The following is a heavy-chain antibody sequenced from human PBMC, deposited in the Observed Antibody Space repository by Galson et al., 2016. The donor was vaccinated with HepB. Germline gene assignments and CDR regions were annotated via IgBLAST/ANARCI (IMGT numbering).Heavy chain of an antibody. CDR3: ARDVRYQFDS. CDR2: ISANSGDT. D-gene: IGHD3-9*01. CDR1: GYTFTSNG. Sequence: SVKVSCKASGYTFTSNGISRVRQAPGQGLEWMGWISANSGDTNYAWEFQGRISMTTDTPTTTAYMELTRLRSDDTAIYYCARDVRYQFDSWGQGTLVTVSS. V-gene: IGHV1-18*01. J-gene: IGHJ5*01.